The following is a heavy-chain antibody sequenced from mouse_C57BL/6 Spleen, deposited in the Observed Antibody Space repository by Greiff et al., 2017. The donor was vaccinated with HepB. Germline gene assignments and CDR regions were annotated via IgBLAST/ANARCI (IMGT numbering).Heavy chain of an antibody. Sequence: EVQLQESGPELVKPGASVKIPCKASGYTFTDYNMDWVKQSHGKSLEWIGDINPNNGGTIYNQKFKGKATLTVDKSSSTAYMELRSLTSEDTAVYYCARGPIYYYGSSLYYFDYWGQGTTLTVSS. CDR3: ARGPIYYYGSSLYYFDY. J-gene: IGHJ2*01. CDR2: INPNNGGT. D-gene: IGHD1-1*01. CDR1: GYTFTDYN. V-gene: IGHV1-18*01.